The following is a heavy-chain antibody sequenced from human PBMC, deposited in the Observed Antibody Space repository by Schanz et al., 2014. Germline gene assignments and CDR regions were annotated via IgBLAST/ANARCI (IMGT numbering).Heavy chain of an antibody. CDR3: AGAAYCRGAGCALYYALDV. CDR1: GYTVSSNY. V-gene: IGHV3-53*01. D-gene: IGHD2-15*01. Sequence: EVQLEESGGGLVKPGGSLTLSCAASGYTVSSNYMSWVRQAPGKGLEWVSVIYNGGGGRTYYADSVKGRFTISSDNSKNTVFLQMNSLRAEDTGVYYCAGAAYCRGAGCALYYALDVWGQGTTVTVSS. J-gene: IGHJ6*02. CDR2: IYNGGGGRT.